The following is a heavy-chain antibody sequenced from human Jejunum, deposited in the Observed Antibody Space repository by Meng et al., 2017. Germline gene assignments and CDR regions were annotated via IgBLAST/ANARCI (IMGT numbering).Heavy chain of an antibody. V-gene: IGHV4-39*01. J-gene: IGHJ5*02. CDR3: ARPHTSA. Sequence: QLQVQESGPGLVKPSETLSLTCTVSGGSISSSSYYWGWIRQPPGKGLEWIGTMYYHGSTYYNPSLKSRVTISVDTSKNQFSLKLSSVTAADTAVYYCARPHTSAWGQGTLVTVPS. CDR2: MYYHGST. CDR1: GGSISSSSYY. D-gene: IGHD2-21*01.